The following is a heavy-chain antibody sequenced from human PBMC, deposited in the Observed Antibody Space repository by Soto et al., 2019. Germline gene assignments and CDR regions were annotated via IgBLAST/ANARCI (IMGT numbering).Heavy chain of an antibody. CDR1: GGSISSSSYF. V-gene: IGHV4-39*01. CDR3: ARIIGHISMSGIDY. CDR2: IYFSGTT. D-gene: IGHD3-10*01. J-gene: IGHJ4*02. Sequence: PSETLSLTCTVSGGSISSSSYFWGWVRQPPGKGLEWIGTIYFSGTTYYMPSLKSRVTISADTSKNQLSLKLSSVTAADTAVYYCARIIGHISMSGIDYWGQGTLVT.